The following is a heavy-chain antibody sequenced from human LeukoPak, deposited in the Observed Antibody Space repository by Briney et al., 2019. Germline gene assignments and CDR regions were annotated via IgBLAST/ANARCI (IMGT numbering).Heavy chain of an antibody. V-gene: IGHV3-48*02. CDR2: ISASRSTI. D-gene: IGHD1-14*01. CDR3: VSGTTYFDN. CDR1: GFTFTSYS. Sequence: PGGSLRLSCAASGFTFTSYSMNWVRQAPGKGLEWVSYISASRSTIYFADSVKGRFTISRDNAKNSLYLQMNSLRDEDTAVYYCVSGTTYFDNWGQGTLVTVSS. J-gene: IGHJ4*02.